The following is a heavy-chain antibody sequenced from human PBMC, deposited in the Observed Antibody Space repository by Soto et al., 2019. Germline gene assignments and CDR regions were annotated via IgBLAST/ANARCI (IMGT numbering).Heavy chain of an antibody. V-gene: IGHV4-59*01. D-gene: IGHD6-19*01. Sequence: QVQLQESGPGLVKPSETLSLTCTVSGGSISSYYWSWIRQPPGKGLEWIGYVDYSGSTNYNPSLKGRVTISVDTSKNQFSLKLSPVTAADTAVYYCARSYSSGAGAGTNWFDPWGQGTLVTVSS. CDR2: VDYSGST. CDR3: ARSYSSGAGAGTNWFDP. CDR1: GGSISSYY. J-gene: IGHJ5*02.